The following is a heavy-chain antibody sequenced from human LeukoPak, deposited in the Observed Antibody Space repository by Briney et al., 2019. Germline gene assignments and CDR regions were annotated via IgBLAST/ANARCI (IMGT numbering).Heavy chain of an antibody. CDR1: GGSICSSDYY. CDR2: IYYSGNT. Sequence: PSETLSLTCTVSGGSICSSDYYWAWIRQPPGRSLEWIGSIYYSGNTHYNPSLKSRVTISVDTSKNQFSLKLSSVTAADTAVYYCARQGLIVMAGEGDFDYWGQGTLVTVSS. V-gene: IGHV4-39*01. CDR3: ARQGLIVMAGEGDFDY. J-gene: IGHJ4*02. D-gene: IGHD5-24*01.